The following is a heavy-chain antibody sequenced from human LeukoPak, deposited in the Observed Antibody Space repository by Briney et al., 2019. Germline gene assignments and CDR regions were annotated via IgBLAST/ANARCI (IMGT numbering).Heavy chain of an antibody. V-gene: IGHV1-2*02. CDR2: INPNNGDT. CDR1: GYTFIDYY. D-gene: IGHD4-17*01. J-gene: IGHJ4*02. CDR3: AREPSNYGDHYFDY. Sequence: GASVKVSCKTSGYTFIDYYIHWVRQAPGQGLEWVGWINPNNGDTTYTEKFQGRITVTRDTSISTAYLELSRLRTNDTAVYYCAREPSNYGDHYFDYWGQGTLVTVSS.